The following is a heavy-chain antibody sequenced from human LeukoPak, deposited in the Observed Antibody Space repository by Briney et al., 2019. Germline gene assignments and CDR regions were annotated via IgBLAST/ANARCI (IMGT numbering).Heavy chain of an antibody. D-gene: IGHD3-3*01. CDR3: ARVFLERLTSGYFDN. Sequence: GGSLRLSCAASGFSFSSYTMNWVRQAPGKGLEWVSYISTSSSTLRYVDSVKGRFAISRDNAKNTLYLQMNSLRDDDTAVYYCARVFLERLTSGYFDNWGQGTLVTVSP. CDR2: ISTSSSTL. V-gene: IGHV3-48*02. CDR1: GFSFSSYT. J-gene: IGHJ4*02.